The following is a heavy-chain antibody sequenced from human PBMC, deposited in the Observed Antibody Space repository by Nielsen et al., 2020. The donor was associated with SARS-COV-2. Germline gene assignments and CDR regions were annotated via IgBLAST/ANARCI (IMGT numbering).Heavy chain of an antibody. V-gene: IGHV1-18*04. Sequence: ASVKVSCKTSGFAFTSYGISWVRQAPGQGLEWMGWISTHTGTPTYAESFQGRVTMTRNTSISTAYLELSSLTSEDTAVYYCARTALLDYWGQGTLVTVSS. CDR2: ISTHTGTP. CDR1: GFAFTSYG. J-gene: IGHJ4*02. CDR3: ARTALLDY.